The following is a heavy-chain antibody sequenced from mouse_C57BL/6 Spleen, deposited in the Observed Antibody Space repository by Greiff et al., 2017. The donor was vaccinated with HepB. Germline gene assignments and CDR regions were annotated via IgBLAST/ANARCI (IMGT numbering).Heavy chain of an antibody. D-gene: IGHD2-2*01. J-gene: IGHJ3*01. V-gene: IGHV1-4*01. Sequence: QVQLKQSGAELARPGASVKMSCKASGYTFTSYTMHWVKQRPGQGLEWIGYINPSSGYTKYNQKFKDKATLTADKSSSTAYMQLSSLTSEDSAVYYCARSGDGYEFAYWGQGTLVTVSA. CDR2: INPSSGYT. CDR3: ARSGDGYEFAY. CDR1: GYTFTSYT.